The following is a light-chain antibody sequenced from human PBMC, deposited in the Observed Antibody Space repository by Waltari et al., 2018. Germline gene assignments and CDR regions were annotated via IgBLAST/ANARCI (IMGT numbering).Light chain of an antibody. Sequence: QSALTQPASVSGSPGQSITISCTGPSSDVGSYNLVSWYQQHPGKAPKLMIYEGSKRPSGVSNRFSGSKSGNTASLTISGLQAEDEADYYCCSYAGSSTRVVFGGGTKPTVL. CDR1: SSDVGSYNL. J-gene: IGLJ2*01. CDR3: CSYAGSSTRVV. V-gene: IGLV2-23*01. CDR2: EGS.